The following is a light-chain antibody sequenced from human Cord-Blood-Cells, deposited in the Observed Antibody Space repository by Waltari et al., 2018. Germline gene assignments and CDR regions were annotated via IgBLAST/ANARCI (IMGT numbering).Light chain of an antibody. V-gene: IGKV4-1*01. CDR3: QQYYSTPLT. CDR2: WAS. CDR1: QSVLYSSNNKNY. Sequence: DIMMTQSPDSLAVSLGERATINCKSSQSVLYSSNNKNYLAWYQQKPGQPPKLVIYWASTRESGVPDRFSGSGSGTDFTLTISSLQAEDVAVYYCQQYYSTPLTFGQGTKVEIK. J-gene: IGKJ1*01.